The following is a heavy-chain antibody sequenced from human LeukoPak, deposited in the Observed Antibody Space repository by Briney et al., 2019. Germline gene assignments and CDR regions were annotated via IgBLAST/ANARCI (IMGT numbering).Heavy chain of an antibody. J-gene: IGHJ5*02. V-gene: IGHV3-64*01. D-gene: IGHD3-10*01. CDR2: ISSNGGST. CDR1: GFTFSSYA. Sequence: GGSLRLSCAASGFTFSSYAMHWVRQAPGKGLEYVSAISSNGGSTYYANSVKGRFTISRDNSKNTLYLQMGSLRAEDMAVYYCARSVHYYGSGSPNWFDPWGQGTLVTVSS. CDR3: ARSVHYYGSGSPNWFDP.